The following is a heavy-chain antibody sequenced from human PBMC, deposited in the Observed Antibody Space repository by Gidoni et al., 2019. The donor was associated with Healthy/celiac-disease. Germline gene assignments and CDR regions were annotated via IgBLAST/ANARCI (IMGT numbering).Heavy chain of an antibody. CDR2: IYYSGST. J-gene: IGHJ4*02. CDR1: GGSISSYY. V-gene: IGHV4-59*01. D-gene: IGHD2-15*01. CDR3: AGWSRYYFDY. Sequence: QVQLQESGPGLVKPSETLSLTCTVPGGSISSYYWSWIRQPPGKGLEWIVFIYYSGSTNYNPSLKSRVTISVDTSKNQFSLKLSSVTAADTAVYYCAGWSRYYFDYWGQGTLATVSS.